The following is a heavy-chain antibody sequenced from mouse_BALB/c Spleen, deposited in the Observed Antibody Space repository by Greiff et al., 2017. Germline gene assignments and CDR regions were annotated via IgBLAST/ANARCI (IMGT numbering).Heavy chain of an antibody. CDR2: ISSGGST. CDR3: ARQIDGYYGNYYAMDY. D-gene: IGHD2-3*01. J-gene: IGHJ4*01. V-gene: IGHV5-6-5*01. Sequence: DVMLVESGGGLVKPGGSLKLSCAASGFTFSSYATSWVRQTPEKRLEWVASISSGGSTYYPDSVKGRFTISRDNARNILYLQMSSLRSEDTAMYYCARQIDGYYGNYYAMDYWGQGTSVTVSS. CDR1: GFTFSSYA.